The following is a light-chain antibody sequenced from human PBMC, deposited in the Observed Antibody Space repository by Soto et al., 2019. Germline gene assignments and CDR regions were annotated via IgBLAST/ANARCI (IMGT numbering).Light chain of an antibody. Sequence: EIVLTQSPGTLSLSPGERATLSCRASQSVSRSYFAWYQQKPGQAPSLLIYGASSRATGIPDRFSGSGSGTDFTLTISRLEPEDFAVYYCQQYGDSTRTFGQGTKVEIK. CDR3: QQYGDSTRT. J-gene: IGKJ1*01. CDR1: QSVSRSY. V-gene: IGKV3-20*01. CDR2: GAS.